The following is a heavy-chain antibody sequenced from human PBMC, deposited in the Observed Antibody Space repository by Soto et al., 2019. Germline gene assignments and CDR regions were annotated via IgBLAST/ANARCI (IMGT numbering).Heavy chain of an antibody. Sequence: PSETLSLTCAVSGGSISSGGYAWAWIRQPPGKGLEWVGYIYQSGSTNYNPSLKSRVTMSVDTSKKQFSLKLTSVTAADTAVYYCARYSSNWFQTEGMDVWGQGTTVTVSS. J-gene: IGHJ6*02. CDR2: IYQSGST. CDR1: GGSISSGGYA. D-gene: IGHD6-13*01. CDR3: ARYSSNWFQTEGMDV. V-gene: IGHV4-30-2*01.